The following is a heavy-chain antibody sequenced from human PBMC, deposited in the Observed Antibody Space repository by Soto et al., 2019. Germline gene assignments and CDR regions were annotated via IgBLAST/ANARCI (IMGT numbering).Heavy chain of an antibody. Sequence: QVQLVESGVGVVQPGRSLRLSCEGSGFTSSSYVMHWVRQAPGKGLEWVALISFDGSKKNYADSVKGRFTISRDNSKNMMYLQMNSLRPEYTAVYYCARGVFYYYGSSGYSPDYWGQGTLVTVSS. CDR3: ARGVFYYYGSSGYSPDY. D-gene: IGHD3-22*01. CDR2: ISFDGSKK. CDR1: GFTSSSYV. V-gene: IGHV3-30-3*01. J-gene: IGHJ4*02.